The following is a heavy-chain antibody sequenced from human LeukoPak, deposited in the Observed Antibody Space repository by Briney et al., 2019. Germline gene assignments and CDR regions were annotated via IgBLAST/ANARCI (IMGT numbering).Heavy chain of an antibody. Sequence: SETLSLTRTVSGGSISSYYWSRIRQPPGKGLEWIGYIYYSGSTNYNPSLKSRVTISVDTSKNQFSLKLSSVTAADTAVYYCARADSSSWQYYFDYWGQGTLVTVSS. D-gene: IGHD6-13*01. V-gene: IGHV4-59*01. CDR2: IYYSGST. J-gene: IGHJ4*02. CDR1: GGSISSYY. CDR3: ARADSSSWQYYFDY.